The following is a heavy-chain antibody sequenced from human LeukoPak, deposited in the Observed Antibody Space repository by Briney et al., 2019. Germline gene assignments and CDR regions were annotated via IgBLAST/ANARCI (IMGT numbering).Heavy chain of an antibody. CDR3: ARHGSSGWDYGMDV. V-gene: IGHV4-59*08. J-gene: IGHJ6*02. CDR2: IYYSGST. D-gene: IGHD6-19*01. CDR1: GGSISSYY. Sequence: SETLSLTCAVSGGSISSYYWSWIRQPPGKGLEWIGYIYYSGSTNYNPSLKSRVTISVDTSKNQFSLKLSSVTAADTAVYYCARHGSSGWDYGMDVWGQGTTVTVSS.